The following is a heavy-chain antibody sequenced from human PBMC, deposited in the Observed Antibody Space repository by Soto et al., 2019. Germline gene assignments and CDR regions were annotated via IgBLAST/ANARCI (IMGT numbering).Heavy chain of an antibody. Sequence: GGSLRLSCAASGFTFSSYAMSWVRQAPGKGLEWVSTISGSGGSTYYADSVKGRFTISRDNSKNTLYLQMNSLRAEDTAVYYCAYDRNKFWSGTRDWFGDKWGQGTLV. CDR3: AYDRNKFWSGTRDWFGDK. CDR2: ISGSGGST. V-gene: IGHV3-23*01. D-gene: IGHD3-3*01. CDR1: GFTFSSYA. J-gene: IGHJ4*02.